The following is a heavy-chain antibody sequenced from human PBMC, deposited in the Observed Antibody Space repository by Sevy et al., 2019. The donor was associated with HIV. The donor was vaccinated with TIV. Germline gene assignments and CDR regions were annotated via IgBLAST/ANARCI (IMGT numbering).Heavy chain of an antibody. V-gene: IGHV3-23*01. CDR2: ISGSGGST. J-gene: IGHJ6*02. CDR3: AKGDRTFYGLDV. D-gene: IGHD2-15*01. CDR1: GFIFT. Sequence: GGSLRLSCAASGFIFTMTWVRQAPGKGLEWVSGISGSGGSTYYADSLKGRFTIFRDNSKNTVYLQMNSLRAEDTAVYYCAKGDRTFYGLDVWGQWTTVTVSS.